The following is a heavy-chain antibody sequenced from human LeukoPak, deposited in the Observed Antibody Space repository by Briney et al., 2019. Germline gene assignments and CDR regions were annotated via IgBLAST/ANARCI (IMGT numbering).Heavy chain of an antibody. CDR2: INHSGST. V-gene: IGHV4-34*01. J-gene: IGHJ5*02. CDR3: ARAFRGFDP. CDR1: GGSFSGYY. Sequence: PSETLSLTCAVCGGSFSGYYWSWIRQPPGKGPEWIGEINHSGSTNYNPSLKSRVTISVDTSKNQFSLKLSSVTAADTAVYYCARAFRGFDPWGQGTLVTVSS.